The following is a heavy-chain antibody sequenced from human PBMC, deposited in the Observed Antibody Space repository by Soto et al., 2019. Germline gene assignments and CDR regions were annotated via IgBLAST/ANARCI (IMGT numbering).Heavy chain of an antibody. Sequence: GSLRLSCAASGFTFSSYAMSWVRQAPGKGLEWVSAISGSGGSTYYAGSVKGRFTISRDNSKNTLYLQMNSLRAEDTAVYYCAKDQGSSSWYGDYFDYWGQGTLVTVSS. CDR3: AKDQGSSSWYGDYFDY. J-gene: IGHJ4*02. V-gene: IGHV3-23*01. CDR2: ISGSGGST. D-gene: IGHD6-13*01. CDR1: GFTFSSYA.